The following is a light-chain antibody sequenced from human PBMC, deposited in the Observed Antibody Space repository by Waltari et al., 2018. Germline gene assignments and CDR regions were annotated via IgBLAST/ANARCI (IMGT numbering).Light chain of an antibody. CDR1: QSIGTY. V-gene: IGKV1-39*01. CDR2: GAS. CDR3: QESYDPPWT. J-gene: IGKJ1*01. Sequence: DRVTITCRASQSIGTYFNWYQQKPGKAPKLLIYGASSLPGGVPSRFSGSGSGTDFTHTISSLQPEDFAIYYCQESYDPPWTFGPGTKVEI.